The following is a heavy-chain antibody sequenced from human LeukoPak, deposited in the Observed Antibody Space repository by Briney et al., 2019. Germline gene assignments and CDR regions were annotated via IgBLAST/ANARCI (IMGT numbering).Heavy chain of an antibody. V-gene: IGHV1-8*01. CDR2: MNPNSGNT. Sequence: GASVKVSCKASGYTFTSYDINWVRQATGQGLEWMGWMNPNSGNTGYAQKFQGRVTMTRNTSISTAYMELSSLRSEDTAVYYCARGHSIAAMNGYWGQGTLVTVSS. CDR1: GYTFTSYD. D-gene: IGHD5-18*01. CDR3: ARGHSIAAMNGY. J-gene: IGHJ4*02.